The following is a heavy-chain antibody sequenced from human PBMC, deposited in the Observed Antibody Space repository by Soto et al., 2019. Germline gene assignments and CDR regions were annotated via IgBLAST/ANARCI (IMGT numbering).Heavy chain of an antibody. CDR3: ARAPSLFMGLDY. CDR2: ISYDGSNK. Sequence: QVQLVESGGGVVQPGRSLRLSCAASGFTFSSYAMHWVRQAPGKGLEWVAVISYDGSNKYYADSVKGRFTISRDNSKNTLHLQMNSLRAEDTAVYYCARAPSLFMGLDYWGQGTLVTVSS. D-gene: IGHD2-2*01. V-gene: IGHV3-30-3*01. J-gene: IGHJ4*02. CDR1: GFTFSSYA.